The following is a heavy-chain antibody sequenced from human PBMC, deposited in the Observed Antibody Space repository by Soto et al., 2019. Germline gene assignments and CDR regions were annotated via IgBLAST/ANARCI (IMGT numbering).Heavy chain of an antibody. V-gene: IGHV1-24*01. CDR2: FDPEDGET. J-gene: IGHJ5*02. CDR3: ATVLGYCSSTSCYINWFDP. CDR1: GYTLTELS. D-gene: IGHD2-2*02. Sequence: QVQLVQSGAEVKKPGASVKVSCKVSGYTLTELSMHWVRQAPGKGLEWMGGFDPEDGETIYAQKFQGRVTMTEDTSTDTAYMELRSLRSEDTAVYYCATVLGYCSSTSCYINWFDPWGQGTLVTVSS.